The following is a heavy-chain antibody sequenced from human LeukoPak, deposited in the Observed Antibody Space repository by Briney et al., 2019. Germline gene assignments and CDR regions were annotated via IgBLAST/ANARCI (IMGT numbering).Heavy chain of an antibody. V-gene: IGHV4-59*01. J-gene: IGHJ4*02. CDR1: GGSISSYY. CDR3: ARDSPYSSGWEHFDY. CDR2: IYYSGST. Sequence: SETLSLTCTVSGGSISSYYWSWIRQPPGKGLEWIGYIYYSGSTNYNPSLKSRVTISVDTSKNQFSLKLGSVTAADTAVYYCARDSPYSSGWEHFDYWGQGTLVTVSS. D-gene: IGHD6-19*01.